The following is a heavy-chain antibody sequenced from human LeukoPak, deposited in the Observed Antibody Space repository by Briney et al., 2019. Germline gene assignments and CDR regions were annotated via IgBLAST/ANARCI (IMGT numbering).Heavy chain of an antibody. CDR2: ISWNSGSI. D-gene: IGHD2-15*01. Sequence: QPGGSLRLSCAASGFTFDDYAMHWVRQVPGKGLEWVSGISWNSGSIGYADSVKGRFTISRDNSKNSLYLQMNSLRTEDTALYYCAKGVAPYYIDYWGQGTLVTVSS. CDR1: GFTFDDYA. CDR3: AKGVAPYYIDY. V-gene: IGHV3-9*01. J-gene: IGHJ4*02.